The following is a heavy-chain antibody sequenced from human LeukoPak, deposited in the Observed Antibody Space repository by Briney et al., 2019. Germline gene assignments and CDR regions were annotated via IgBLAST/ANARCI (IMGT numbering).Heavy chain of an antibody. Sequence: ASVKVSCKASGYTFTSYGISWVRQAPGQGLEWMGWISAYNGNTNYAQKLQGRVTMTTDTSTSTAYMELRSLRSDDTAVYYCARQALLHNGWPPQTDYWGQGTLVTVSS. V-gene: IGHV1-18*01. D-gene: IGHD2-15*01. CDR2: ISAYNGNT. J-gene: IGHJ4*02. CDR3: ARQALLHNGWPPQTDY. CDR1: GYTFTSYG.